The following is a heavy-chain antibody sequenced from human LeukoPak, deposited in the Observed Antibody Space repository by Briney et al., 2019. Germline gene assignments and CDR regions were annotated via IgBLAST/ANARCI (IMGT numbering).Heavy chain of an antibody. Sequence: GGSLRLSCAASGLTFSSNYMSWVRQAPGKGLEWASVIYSGGSTYYAESVKGRFTISRDNSKNTLYLQMNSLRAEDTAVYYCARGRGSTSCYYFDYWGQGTLVTVSS. CDR2: IYSGGST. CDR3: ARGRGSTSCYYFDY. V-gene: IGHV3-53*01. CDR1: GLTFSSNY. D-gene: IGHD2-2*01. J-gene: IGHJ4*02.